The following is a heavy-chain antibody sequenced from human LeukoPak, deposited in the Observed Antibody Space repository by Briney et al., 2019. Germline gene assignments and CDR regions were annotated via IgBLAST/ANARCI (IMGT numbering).Heavy chain of an antibody. J-gene: IGHJ6*03. CDR3: ASPSMAAAGPNYYYMDV. CDR1: GGTFSSYA. Sequence: ASVKVSCKASGGTFSSYAISWVRQAPGQGLEWMGGIIPIFGTANYAQKFQGRVTITADESTSTAYMELSSLRSEDTAVYYCASPSMAAAGPNYYYMDVWGKGTTVTVSS. V-gene: IGHV1-69*13. CDR2: IIPIFGTA. D-gene: IGHD6-13*01.